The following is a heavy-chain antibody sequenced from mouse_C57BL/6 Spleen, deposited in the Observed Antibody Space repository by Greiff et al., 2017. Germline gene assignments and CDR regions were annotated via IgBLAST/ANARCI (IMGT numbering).Heavy chain of an antibody. D-gene: IGHD2-5*01. V-gene: IGHV1-52*01. CDR1: GYTFTSYW. CDR2: IDPSDSVT. Sequence: QVQLQQPGAELVRPGSSMKLSCKASGYTFTSYWMHWVKQRPIQGLEWIGNIDPSDSVTHYNQKFKYKATLTVDKSSNTAYMQLSSQTSEDSAVYYCARLNSNGFFAYWGQGTLVTVCA. CDR3: ARLNSNGFFAY. J-gene: IGHJ3*01.